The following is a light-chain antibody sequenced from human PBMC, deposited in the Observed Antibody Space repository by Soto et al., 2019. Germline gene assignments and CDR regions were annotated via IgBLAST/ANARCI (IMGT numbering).Light chain of an antibody. V-gene: IGKV1-39*01. Sequence: DIQMTQSPSSLSAAVGDSVTITCRASQSISNYLNWYQQKPGKAPKLLIYAASSLQSGVPSRFSGSGSGTDFTLTINSLQPEDFATNYCQQSYSSPYTVGQGTKVDIK. CDR3: QQSYSSPYT. CDR2: AAS. CDR1: QSISNY. J-gene: IGKJ2*01.